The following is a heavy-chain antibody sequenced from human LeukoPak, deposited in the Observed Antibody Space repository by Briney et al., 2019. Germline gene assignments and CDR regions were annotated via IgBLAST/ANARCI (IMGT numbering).Heavy chain of an antibody. CDR3: ARAFSGYDLPSSFFDY. V-gene: IGHV4-4*07. CDR2: IYPSGNT. J-gene: IGHJ4*02. CDR1: RGSTSTYY. D-gene: IGHD5-12*01. Sequence: SETLSLTCTVSRGSTSTYYWSWIRQPAGKGLEWIGRIYPSGNTNFNPSLMSRVTISVDTSKNQFSLKLSSVTAADTAVYYCARAFSGYDLPSSFFDYWGQGTLVTVSS.